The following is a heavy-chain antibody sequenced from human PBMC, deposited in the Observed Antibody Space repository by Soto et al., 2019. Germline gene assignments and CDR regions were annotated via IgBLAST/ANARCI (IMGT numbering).Heavy chain of an antibody. CDR3: AGQFDFDRSGYYYAY. J-gene: IGHJ4*02. CDR1: GGTFSRFA. V-gene: IGHV1-69*01. Sequence: QVQLVQSGAEVKKPGSSVKVSCKASGGTFSRFAISWVRQAPGQGLEWMGGIIPIFGTANYAKNFQGRLSITADESARTVYMDLSSLRYEDTAVYYCAGQFDFDRSGYYYAYWGQGTLVSVSS. CDR2: IIPIFGTA. D-gene: IGHD3-22*01.